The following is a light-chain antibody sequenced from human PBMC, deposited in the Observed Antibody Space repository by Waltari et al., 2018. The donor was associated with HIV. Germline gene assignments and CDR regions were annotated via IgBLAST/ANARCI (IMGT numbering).Light chain of an antibody. CDR1: GSNLGSQY. J-gene: IGLJ3*02. V-gene: IGLV1-47*01. Sequence: QSVLTPPPSASGPAGQTVTIPCSRSGSNLGSQYVYWYQQLPGTAPKLLIYRNNQRPSGVPDRFSGSKSGTSASLAISGLRSEDEADYYCAAWDDSLSGVVFGGGTKLTVL. CDR2: RNN. CDR3: AAWDDSLSGVV.